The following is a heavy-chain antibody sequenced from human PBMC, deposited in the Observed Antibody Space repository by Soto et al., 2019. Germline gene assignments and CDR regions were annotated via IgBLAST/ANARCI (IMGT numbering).Heavy chain of an antibody. CDR2: IYSGGST. D-gene: IGHD1-26*01. J-gene: IGHJ3*02. CDR1: GFTVSSNY. Sequence: GGSLRLSCAASGFTVSSNYMSWVRQAPGKGLEWVSVIYSGGSTYYADSVKGRFTISRDNSKNTLYLQMNSLRAEDTAVYYCARERGGYFPDAFDIWGQGTMVTVSS. CDR3: ARERGGYFPDAFDI. V-gene: IGHV3-53*01.